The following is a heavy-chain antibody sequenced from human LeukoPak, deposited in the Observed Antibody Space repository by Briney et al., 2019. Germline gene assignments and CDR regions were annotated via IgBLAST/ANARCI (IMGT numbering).Heavy chain of an antibody. D-gene: IGHD6-19*01. CDR2: INQDGSDQ. J-gene: IGHJ4*02. CDR3: ARVSVAGPFDY. Sequence: PGGSLRLSCAASGFTFSTKWMSWVRQAPGKGLEWVATINQDGSDQYYVDSVKGRFTISRDNAKNSLYLQMNSLRAEDTAVYYCARVSVAGPFDYWGQGTLVTVSS. V-gene: IGHV3-7*02. CDR1: GFTFSTKW.